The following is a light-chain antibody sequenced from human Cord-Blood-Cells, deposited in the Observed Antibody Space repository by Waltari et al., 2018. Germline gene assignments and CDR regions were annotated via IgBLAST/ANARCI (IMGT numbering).Light chain of an antibody. CDR1: SSDVGIYNL. CDR2: EGS. Sequence: QSALTQPASVSGSPGQSITISCNGTSSDVGIYNLVSWYQPHPGKAPKLMIYEGSKRPSGVSNRFSGSKSGNTASLTISGLQAEDEADYYCCSYAGSSTYVFGTGTKVTVL. CDR3: CSYAGSSTYV. J-gene: IGLJ1*01. V-gene: IGLV2-23*01.